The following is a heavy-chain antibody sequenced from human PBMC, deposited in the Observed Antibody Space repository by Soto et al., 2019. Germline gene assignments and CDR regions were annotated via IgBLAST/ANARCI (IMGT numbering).Heavy chain of an antibody. CDR1: GYTFTIYA. V-gene: IGHV1-3*01. Sequence: GASVKVSCKASGYTFTIYAMHWVRQAPGQRLEWMGWINAGNGNTKYSQEFQGRVTITRDTSASTAYMELSSLRSEDTAVYYCARSLYDLLTGSVYNWFDPWGQGTLVTVSS. CDR3: ARSLYDLLTGSVYNWFDP. CDR2: INAGNGNT. J-gene: IGHJ5*02. D-gene: IGHD3-9*01.